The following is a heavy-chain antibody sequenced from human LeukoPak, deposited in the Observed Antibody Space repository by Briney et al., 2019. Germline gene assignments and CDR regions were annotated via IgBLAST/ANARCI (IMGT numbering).Heavy chain of an antibody. CDR3: AKTIYGDYHFIDY. D-gene: IGHD4-17*01. V-gene: IGHV3-23*01. CDR2: ISGSGGST. Sequence: RSGGSLRLSCATSGFTFTTYWMSWVRQAPGKGLEWVSAISGSGGSTYYADSVKGRFTISRDNSKNTLYLQMNSLRAEGTAVYYCAKTIYGDYHFIDYWGQGTLVTVSS. J-gene: IGHJ4*02. CDR1: GFTFTTYW.